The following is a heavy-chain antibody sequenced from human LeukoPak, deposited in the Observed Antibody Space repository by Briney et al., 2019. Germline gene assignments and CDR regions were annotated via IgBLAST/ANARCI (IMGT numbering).Heavy chain of an antibody. CDR3: ARDNLVLPVGSTSCLFDY. CDR1: GYTFTSCG. J-gene: IGHJ4*02. V-gene: IGHV1-18*04. CDR2: ISAYNGNT. Sequence: ASVKVSCKASGYTFTSCGISWVRQAPGQGLEWMGWISAYNGNTNYAQKLQGRVTMTTDTSTSTAYMELRSLRSDDTAVYYCARDNLVLPVGSTSCLFDYWGQGTLVTVSS. D-gene: IGHD2-2*01.